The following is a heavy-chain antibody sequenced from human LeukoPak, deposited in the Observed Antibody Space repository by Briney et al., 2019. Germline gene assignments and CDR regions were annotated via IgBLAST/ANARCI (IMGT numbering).Heavy chain of an antibody. J-gene: IGHJ4*02. Sequence: PGGSLRLSCAASGFTFSSYSMNWVRQAPGKGLEWIGSIFYTGNTYYNPSLRSRVTMSVDTSKNHFSLNLSSVTAADMAVYYCSRHVNTFDYWGQGALVTVSS. CDR3: SRHVNTFDY. CDR1: GFTFSSYSMN. V-gene: IGHV4-39*01. CDR2: IFYTGNT.